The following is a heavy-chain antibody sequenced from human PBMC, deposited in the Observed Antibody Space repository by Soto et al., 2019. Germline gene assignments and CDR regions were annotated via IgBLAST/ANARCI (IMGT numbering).Heavy chain of an antibody. D-gene: IGHD2-21*01. CDR3: ARYLCHFDSGSSVFDF. J-gene: IGHJ4*02. CDR1: GFSFSSHW. Sequence: GGSLRLSCAASGFSFSSHWISWVRQAPGKGLEWVANVKDEGSEQQYADSVKGRFTISRDSSTNTLYLQMDSRRAEDTAVYHGARYLCHFDSGSSVFDFWGQGTLVTVSS. V-gene: IGHV3-7*02. CDR2: VKDEGSEQ.